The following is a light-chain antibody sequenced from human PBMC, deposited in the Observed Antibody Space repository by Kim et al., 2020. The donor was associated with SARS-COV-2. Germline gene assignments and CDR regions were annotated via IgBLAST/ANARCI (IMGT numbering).Light chain of an antibody. CDR3: LQQYSYPPT. V-gene: IGKV1-17*03. J-gene: IGKJ2*01. Sequence: DIQMTQSPSAMSASLGDRVTITCRASQGINNYLAWFQQKPGKAPRRLIYAASNLQSGVPSRFSGSGSGAEFTLTISSLQPDDFATYFCLQQYSYPPTFGQGTKLEI. CDR1: QGINNY. CDR2: AAS.